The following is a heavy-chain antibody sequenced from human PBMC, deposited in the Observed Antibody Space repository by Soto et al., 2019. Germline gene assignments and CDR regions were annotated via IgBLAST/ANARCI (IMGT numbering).Heavy chain of an antibody. CDR3: AKDYGPELAHYYYGMDV. D-gene: IGHD1-7*01. J-gene: IGHJ6*02. Sequence: PGGSLRLSCAASGFTFSSYAMSWVRQAPGKGLEWVAVISYDGSNKYYSDSVKGRFTISRDNSKNTLYLQMNSLRAEDTAVYYCAKDYGPELAHYYYGMDVWGQGTTVTVSS. CDR2: ISYDGSNK. CDR1: GFTFSSYA. V-gene: IGHV3-30*18.